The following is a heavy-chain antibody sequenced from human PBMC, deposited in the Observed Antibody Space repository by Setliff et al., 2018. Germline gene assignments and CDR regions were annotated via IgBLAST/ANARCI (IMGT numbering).Heavy chain of an antibody. D-gene: IGHD3-10*01. J-gene: IGHJ4*02. Sequence: GGSLRLSCAASGFTFVNYWMHWVRQAPGKGLVWVSRVNSDGSSTIYADSVQGRFTISRDNARDSLYLQMNSLRAEDTAVYYCVRLLDSDYWGQGTLVTVSS. CDR2: VNSDGSST. CDR1: GFTFVNYW. CDR3: VRLLDSDY. V-gene: IGHV3-74*01.